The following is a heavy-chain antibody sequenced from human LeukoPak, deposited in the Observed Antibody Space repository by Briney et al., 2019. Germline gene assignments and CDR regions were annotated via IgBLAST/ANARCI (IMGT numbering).Heavy chain of an antibody. J-gene: IGHJ4*02. CDR2: ISAYNGNT. D-gene: IGHD6-13*01. V-gene: IGHV1-18*01. CDR3: ARDLRRRSWYSEIYYYFDY. Sequence: GASVKVSCKASGYTFTSYGISWVRQAPGQGLEWMGWISAYNGNTNYAQKLQGRVTMTTDTSTSTAYMELRSLRSDDTAVYYCARDLRRRSWYSEIYYYFDYWGQGTLVTVSS. CDR1: GYTFTSYG.